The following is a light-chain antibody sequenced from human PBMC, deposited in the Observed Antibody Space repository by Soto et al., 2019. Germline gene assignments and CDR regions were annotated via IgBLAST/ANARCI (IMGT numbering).Light chain of an antibody. J-gene: IGKJ5*01. Sequence: IPIPQSPSYLSASVGASVTIPCRASQGIKNWLAWYQQKPGKAPNLLIYTGSSLQSGVPSRFSGSGSGTDFTLTINSLQPEDFATYYCQQDASFPITFGQGTRLEIK. CDR2: TGS. CDR1: QGIKNW. CDR3: QQDASFPIT. V-gene: IGKV1-12*01.